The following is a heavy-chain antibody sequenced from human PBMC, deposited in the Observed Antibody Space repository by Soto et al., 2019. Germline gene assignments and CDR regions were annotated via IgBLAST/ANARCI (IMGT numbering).Heavy chain of an antibody. J-gene: IGHJ3*02. CDR1: GFDFSYYT. Sequence: EVQLVESGGRLVKPGESLRLSCVASGFDFSYYTMNWVRQAPGKGLEWVSAISASSSHKYYADSVRGRLTFSRNNANNSLYLQMNILRVEDTAVYYCVRLRSDAFDIWGQGTLVTVSS. V-gene: IGHV3-21*02. D-gene: IGHD4-17*01. CDR2: ISASSSHK. CDR3: VRLRSDAFDI.